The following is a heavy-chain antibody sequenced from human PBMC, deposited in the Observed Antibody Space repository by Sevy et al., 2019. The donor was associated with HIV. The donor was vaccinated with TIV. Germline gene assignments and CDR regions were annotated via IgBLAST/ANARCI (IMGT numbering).Heavy chain of an antibody. V-gene: IGHV3-33*01. CDR3: GGGGGWGGGDY. CDR1: GFTFSSYG. CDR2: IWYDGSNE. Sequence: GGSLRLSCAASGFTFSSYGMHWVRQAPGKGLEWVAVIWYDGSNEYYADSVKGRFTISRDNSKNTLYLQMNSLRAEDTAVYFWGGGGGWGGGDYWGQGTLVTVSS. D-gene: IGHD3-16*01. J-gene: IGHJ4*02.